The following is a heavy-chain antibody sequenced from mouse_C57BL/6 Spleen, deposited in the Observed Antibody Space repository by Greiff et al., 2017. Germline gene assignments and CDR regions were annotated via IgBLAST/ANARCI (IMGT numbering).Heavy chain of an antibody. D-gene: IGHD2-10*02. V-gene: IGHV1-69*01. CDR1: GYTFTSYW. CDR2: IDPSDSYT. Sequence: QVQLQQPGAELVMPGASVTLSCKASGYTFTSYWMHWVKQRPGQGLEWIGEIDPSDSYTNYNQKFKGKSTLTVDKSSSTAYMQLSSLTSVDSAVYYCARGMYGKGYYAMDYWGQGTSVTVSS. J-gene: IGHJ4*01. CDR3: ARGMYGKGYYAMDY.